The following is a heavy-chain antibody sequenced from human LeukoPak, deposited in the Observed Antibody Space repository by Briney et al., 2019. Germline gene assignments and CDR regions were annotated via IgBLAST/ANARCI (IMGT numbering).Heavy chain of an antibody. CDR3: ARPSINDYGDFGY. CDR2: ISGTSRSTYI. V-gene: IGHV3-21*01. D-gene: IGHD4-17*01. Sequence: GGSLRLSCAASGFTFGTYDMHWVRQAPGKGLEWVSSISGTSRSTYIYYADSVKGRFTISRDNAENSLYLQMNSLRAEDTAVYYCARPSINDYGDFGYWGLGTLVTVSS. CDR1: GFTFGTYD. J-gene: IGHJ4*02.